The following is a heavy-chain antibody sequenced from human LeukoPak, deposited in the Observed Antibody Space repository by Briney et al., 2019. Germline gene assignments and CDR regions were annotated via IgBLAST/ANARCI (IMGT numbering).Heavy chain of an antibody. D-gene: IGHD3-22*01. Sequence: PSETLSLTCTVSGGSISSSSYYWGWIRQSPGKGLEWIGSIFYSGTTYYNPSLKSRVTISVDTSKNQFSLKLSSVTAADTAVYYCGAFGVVVIRYYFYYWDQGTLVTVSS. CDR2: IFYSGTT. CDR1: GGSISSSSYY. CDR3: GAFGVVVIRYYFYY. V-gene: IGHV4-39*01. J-gene: IGHJ4*02.